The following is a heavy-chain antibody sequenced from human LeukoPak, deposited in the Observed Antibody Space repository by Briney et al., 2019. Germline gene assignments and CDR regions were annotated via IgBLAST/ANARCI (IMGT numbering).Heavy chain of an antibody. Sequence: GGSLRLSCEASGFTLSSYWMTWVRQGPGKGLEWVANIKQDGSVKYYVDAVKGRFTISGDNAKNSLYLHMNSLRAEDTALYYCARWGYVNSWYYIDYWGQGTLVTVSS. CDR3: ARWGYVNSWYYIDY. J-gene: IGHJ4*02. CDR2: IKQDGSVK. CDR1: GFTLSSYW. D-gene: IGHD6-13*01. V-gene: IGHV3-7*01.